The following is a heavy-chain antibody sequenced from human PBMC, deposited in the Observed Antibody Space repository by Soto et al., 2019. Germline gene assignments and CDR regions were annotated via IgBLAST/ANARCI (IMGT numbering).Heavy chain of an antibody. V-gene: IGHV1-18*04. D-gene: IGHD2-15*01. CDR2: ISAYNGNT. CDR3: ARGVPGSGVPFWDY. J-gene: IGHJ4*02. Sequence: QIQLVQSGAEMKKPGASVKVSCKPSGYTFTHYGVSWLRQAPGQGLEWMGWISAYNGNTDYAHKFQGRVALTTDTSTSTAYMELRGLSPDDTAVYYCARGVPGSGVPFWDYWGQGTLVTVSS. CDR1: GYTFTHYG.